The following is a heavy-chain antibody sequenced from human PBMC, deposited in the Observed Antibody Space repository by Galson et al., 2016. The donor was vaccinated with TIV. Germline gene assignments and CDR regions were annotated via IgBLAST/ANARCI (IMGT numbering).Heavy chain of an antibody. V-gene: IGHV3-30*18. Sequence: SLRLSCAASGFTFYIYGIHWVRPAPGKGLEWLGFISYDGTNEKYADSVKGRFTISRDNSKNTRSLRMNSLRTEDTAVYYCAKVGARGYGDYPYYLEYWGQGTPVIVSS. CDR1: GFTFYIYG. D-gene: IGHD4-17*01. CDR2: ISYDGTNE. CDR3: AKVGARGYGDYPYYLEY. J-gene: IGHJ4*02.